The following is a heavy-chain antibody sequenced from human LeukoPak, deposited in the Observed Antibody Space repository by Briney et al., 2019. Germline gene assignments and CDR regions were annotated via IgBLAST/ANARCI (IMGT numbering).Heavy chain of an antibody. J-gene: IGHJ3*02. CDR2: IGTAGDT. Sequence: GGSLRLSCAASGFTFSSYDMHWVRQATGKGLKWVSAIGTAGDTYYPGSVKGRFTISRENAKNSLYLQMNSLRAGDTAVYYCARGSIAAAETDAFDIWGQGTMVTVSS. V-gene: IGHV3-13*01. D-gene: IGHD6-13*01. CDR1: GFTFSSYD. CDR3: ARGSIAAAETDAFDI.